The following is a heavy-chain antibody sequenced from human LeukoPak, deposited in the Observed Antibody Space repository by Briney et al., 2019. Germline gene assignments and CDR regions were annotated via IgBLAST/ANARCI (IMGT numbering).Heavy chain of an antibody. CDR2: IYITGST. CDR1: GGSITSYY. Sequence: SETLSLTCTVSGGSITSYYWSWIRQYAGKGLEWIGRIYITGSTTYNPSLKSRVTMSLDTSKNQFSLKLSSVTAADTAVYYCARDVPQYYDILTGYYTSLYYYYMDVWGKGTTVTISS. V-gene: IGHV4-4*07. CDR3: ARDVPQYYDILTGYYTSLYYYYMDV. J-gene: IGHJ6*03. D-gene: IGHD3-9*01.